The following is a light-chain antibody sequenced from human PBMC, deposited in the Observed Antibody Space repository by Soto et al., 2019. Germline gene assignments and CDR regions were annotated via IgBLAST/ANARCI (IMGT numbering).Light chain of an antibody. CDR1: SSNIGAGYD. V-gene: IGLV1-40*01. J-gene: IGLJ2*01. CDR3: QTYDTGVSGSI. CDR2: GNI. Sequence: HSALTQPPSVSGAPGQRVALSCAGTSSNIGAGYDVHWYQHLPGTAPKLLIFGNINRPAGVPDRFSGSKSGTSASLAITGLQAADEGYYYCQTYDTGVSGSIFGGGTKLTVL.